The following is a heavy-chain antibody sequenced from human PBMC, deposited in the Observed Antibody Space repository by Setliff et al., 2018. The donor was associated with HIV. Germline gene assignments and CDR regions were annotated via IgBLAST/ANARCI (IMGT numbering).Heavy chain of an antibody. D-gene: IGHD2-15*01. J-gene: IGHJ6*02. CDR1: DSGTYY. CDR2: VSSRGDT. V-gene: IGHV4-4*07. CDR3: ARDSVVKPGGMDV. Sequence: SETLSLTCTVSDSGTYYWSWIRQPAGKGLEWIGRVSSRGDTNYNPSLKSRVTMSVDTSKIQFSLKLTSVTAADTAVYYCARDSVVKPGGMDVWGQGTTVTVSS.